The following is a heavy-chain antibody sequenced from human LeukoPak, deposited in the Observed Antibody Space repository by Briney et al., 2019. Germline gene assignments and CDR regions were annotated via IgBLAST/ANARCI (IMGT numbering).Heavy chain of an antibody. V-gene: IGHV4-59*08. CDR3: ARQRAYYFDY. J-gene: IGHJ4*02. Sequence: SETLSLTCTLSGGSIGSYYWSWIRQPPGKGLEWIGYVSYSGSTDYNPSLKSRVSITVDTSKSQFSLRLTSVTAADTAVYYCARQRAYYFDYWGQGTLVTVSS. CDR1: GGSIGSYY. CDR2: VSYSGST.